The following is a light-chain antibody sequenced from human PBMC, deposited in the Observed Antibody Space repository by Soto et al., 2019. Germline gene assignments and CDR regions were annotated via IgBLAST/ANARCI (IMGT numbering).Light chain of an antibody. CDR3: QQYNNWS. CDR2: AAS. CDR1: QSVSSN. Sequence: ILMSQSPATVSVSPGERSTLSCRASQSVSSNLAWYQQKPGQAPRLLIYAASTRTTGIPARFSGSGSGTEFTLTISSLQSEDFAVYYCQQYNNWSFGQGTRLEIK. V-gene: IGKV3-15*01. J-gene: IGKJ5*01.